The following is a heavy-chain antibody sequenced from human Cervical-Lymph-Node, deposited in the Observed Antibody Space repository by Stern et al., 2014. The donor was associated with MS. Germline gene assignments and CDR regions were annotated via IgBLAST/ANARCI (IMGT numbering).Heavy chain of an antibody. CDR2: IYAYDADT. CDR3: ARHVQGFDY. V-gene: IGHV5-51*04. J-gene: IGHJ4*02. Sequence: EVQLVESGAEVKKPGASLKISCQLSGYSFTIYYIAWVRQMPGQCLEWRGFIYAYDADTTYSPSFQGQVTISADKPITTAYLQWSSLRASDTAMYYCARHVQGFDYWGQGTLVTVSS. CDR1: GYSFTIYY.